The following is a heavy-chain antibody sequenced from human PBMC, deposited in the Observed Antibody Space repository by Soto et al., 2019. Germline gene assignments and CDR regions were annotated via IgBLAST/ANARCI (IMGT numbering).Heavy chain of an antibody. J-gene: IGHJ4*02. Sequence: GGSLRLSCAASGFTFSSYGMHWVRQAPGKGLEWVAVIWYDGSNKYYADSVKGRFTISRDNSKNTLYLQMNSLRAEDTAVYYCARESTVVTLEGPFDYWGQGTLVTVSS. CDR3: ARESTVVTLEGPFDY. D-gene: IGHD4-17*01. CDR1: GFTFSSYG. V-gene: IGHV3-33*01. CDR2: IWYDGSNK.